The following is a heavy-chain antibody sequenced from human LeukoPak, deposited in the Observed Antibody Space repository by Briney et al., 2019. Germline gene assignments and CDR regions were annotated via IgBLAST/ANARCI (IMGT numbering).Heavy chain of an antibody. V-gene: IGHV4-61*05. CDR2: IYYSGST. D-gene: IGHD3-22*01. Sequence: PSETLSLTCTVSGGSISSSNYYWGWIRQPPGKGLEWIGYIYYSGSTNYNPSLKSRVTISVDTSKNQFSLKLSSVTAADTAVYYCARVYYDSSGYFADAFDIWGQGTMVTVSS. CDR1: GGSISSSNYY. CDR3: ARVYYDSSGYFADAFDI. J-gene: IGHJ3*02.